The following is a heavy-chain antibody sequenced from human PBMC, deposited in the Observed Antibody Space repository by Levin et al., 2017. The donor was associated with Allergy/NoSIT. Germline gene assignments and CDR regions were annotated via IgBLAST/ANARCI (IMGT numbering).Heavy chain of an antibody. CDR1: GGSITSSTYY. Sequence: SETLSLTCTVSGGSITSSTYYWGWVRQPPGKGLEWIGSIYYSGSTYYNPSLKSRITISVDTSKNQFSLKLSSVTATDTALYYCARRGHYGDYVRYWGQGTLLTVSS. D-gene: IGHD4-17*01. V-gene: IGHV4-39*01. CDR3: ARRGHYGDYVRY. CDR2: IYYSGST. J-gene: IGHJ4*02.